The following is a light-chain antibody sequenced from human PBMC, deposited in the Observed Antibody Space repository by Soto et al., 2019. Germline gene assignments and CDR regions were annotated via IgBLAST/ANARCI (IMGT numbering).Light chain of an antibody. CDR2: RNS. CDR1: SSNIGSHF. V-gene: IGLV1-47*01. Sequence: QSVLTQPPSAYGTPGQRVTISCSGSSSNIGSHFVYWYQQLPGTAPKLLIYRNSQRPSGVPDRFSGSKSGTSASLAISGLRSEDEADYYCAAWDGSLSGPVFGGGTKLTVL. J-gene: IGLJ3*02. CDR3: AAWDGSLSGPV.